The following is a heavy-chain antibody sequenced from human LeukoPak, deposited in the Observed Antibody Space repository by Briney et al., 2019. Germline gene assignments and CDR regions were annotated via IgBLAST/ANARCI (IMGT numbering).Heavy chain of an antibody. V-gene: IGHV3-64D*06. Sequence: GGSLRLSCSASGFTFSSYAMHWVRQAPGKGLEYVSAISSNGGSTYYADSVKGRFTISRDNSKNTLYLQMSSLRAEDTAVYYCARSYYDILTGYFNWFDPWGQGTLVTVSS. D-gene: IGHD3-9*01. CDR3: ARSYYDILTGYFNWFDP. J-gene: IGHJ5*02. CDR2: ISSNGGST. CDR1: GFTFSSYA.